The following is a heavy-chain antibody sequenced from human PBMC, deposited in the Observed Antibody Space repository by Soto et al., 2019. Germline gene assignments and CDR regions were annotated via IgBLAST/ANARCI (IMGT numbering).Heavy chain of an antibody. J-gene: IGHJ6*02. V-gene: IGHV1-69*01. D-gene: IGHD5-12*01. CDR1: GGTFSSYA. CDR2: IIPIFGTA. CDR3: ARDKRDSRYALPPEYGMDV. Sequence: QVQLVQSGAEVKKPGSSVKVSCKASGGTFSSYAISWVRQAPGQGLEWMGGIIPIFGTANYAQKFQGRVTITADESTSTAYMELSSLRSEDTAVYYCARDKRDSRYALPPEYGMDVWGQGTTVTVSS.